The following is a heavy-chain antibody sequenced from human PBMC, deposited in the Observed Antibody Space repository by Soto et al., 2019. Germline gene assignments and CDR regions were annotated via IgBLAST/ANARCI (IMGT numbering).Heavy chain of an antibody. CDR3: ARGGITMVREVSYYYYGMDV. V-gene: IGHV4-59*01. CDR1: GGSISSYY. D-gene: IGHD3-10*01. J-gene: IGHJ6*02. Sequence: SETLSLTCTVSGGSISSYYWSWIRQPPGKGLEWIGYIYYSGSTNYSPSLKSRVTISVDTSKNQFSLKLSSVTAADTAVYYCARGGITMVREVSYYYYGMDVWGQGTTVTSP. CDR2: IYYSGST.